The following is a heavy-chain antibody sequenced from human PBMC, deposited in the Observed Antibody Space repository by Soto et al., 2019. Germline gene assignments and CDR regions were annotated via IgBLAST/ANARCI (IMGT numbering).Heavy chain of an antibody. V-gene: IGHV1-18*01. CDR3: GRDLYQSVFYYGMDV. J-gene: IGHJ6*02. Sequence: QVQVMQSGAEVKKPGASVKVSCKASGYTFTSYGISWVRQAPGQWLEWMGWISTYNGNTNYAQKLQGRVTMTTDTSTSTAYMELRSLRSDDTAVYYSGRDLYQSVFYYGMDVWGQGTTVTVSS. CDR2: ISTYNGNT. D-gene: IGHD2-2*01. CDR1: GYTFTSYG.